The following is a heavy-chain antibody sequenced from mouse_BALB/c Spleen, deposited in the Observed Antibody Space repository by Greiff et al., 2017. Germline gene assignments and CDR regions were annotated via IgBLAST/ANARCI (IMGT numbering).Heavy chain of an antibody. V-gene: IGHV5-6-5*01. CDR2: ISSGGST. D-gene: IGHD2-14*01. Sequence: EVKLVESGGGLVKPGGSLKLSCAASGFTFSSYAMSWVRQTPEKRLEWVASISSGGSTYYPDSVKGRFTISRDNARNILYLQMSSLRSEDTAMYYCARDRYAGYAMDYWGQGTSVTVSS. CDR1: GFTFSSYA. J-gene: IGHJ4*01. CDR3: ARDRYAGYAMDY.